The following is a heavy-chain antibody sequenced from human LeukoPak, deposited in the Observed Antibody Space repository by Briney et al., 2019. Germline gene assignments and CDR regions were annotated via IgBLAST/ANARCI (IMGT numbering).Heavy chain of an antibody. Sequence: GGSLRLSCAASGFTFSNYAMHWVRQAPGKGLEWVAVISYDGSNKYYADSVKGRFTISRDNSKNTLYLQMNSLRAEDTAVYYCARGPKGDIVALDYWGQGTLVTVSS. D-gene: IGHD5-12*01. J-gene: IGHJ4*02. CDR1: GFTFSNYA. CDR2: ISYDGSNK. CDR3: ARGPKGDIVALDY. V-gene: IGHV3-30*04.